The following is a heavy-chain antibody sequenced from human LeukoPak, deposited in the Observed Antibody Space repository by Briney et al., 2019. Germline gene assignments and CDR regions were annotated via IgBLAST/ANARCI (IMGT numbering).Heavy chain of an antibody. CDR2: ILYDGSDK. CDR1: GFTFSSYG. Sequence: GGSLRLSCAASGFTFSSYGIHWVRQAPGKGLEWVTFILYDGSDKYYADSVKGRFSISRDNSKNTLYLQMNSLRPEDTAVYYCAGGGTGHYYASGTYDYWGQGSLVTVSS. CDR3: AGGGTGHYYASGTYDY. J-gene: IGHJ4*02. V-gene: IGHV3-30*02. D-gene: IGHD3-10*01.